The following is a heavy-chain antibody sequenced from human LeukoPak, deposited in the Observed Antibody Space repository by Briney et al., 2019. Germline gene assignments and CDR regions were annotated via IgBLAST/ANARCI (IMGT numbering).Heavy chain of an antibody. CDR2: ISGSGGST. CDR1: GFTFSSFA. V-gene: IGHV3-23*01. J-gene: IGHJ3*02. CDR3: ASGYCSSTSCQYNAFDI. D-gene: IGHD2-2*03. Sequence: GGSLRLSCAASGFTFSSFAMSWVRQVPGKGLEWVSAISGSGGSTYYADPVKGRFTISRDNSKNTLYLQMNSLRGEDTAVYYCASGYCSSTSCQYNAFDIWGQGTMVTVSS.